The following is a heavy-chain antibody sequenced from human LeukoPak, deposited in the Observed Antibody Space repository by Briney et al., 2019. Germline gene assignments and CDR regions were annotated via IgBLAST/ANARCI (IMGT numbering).Heavy chain of an antibody. Sequence: GGSLRLSCVTSGFPFSNYWMTWVRQAPGKGLQWVANIKQDGSETHYVDSVKGRFTISRDNAKNSLYLQMNSLRAEDAGLYYCARDAHSSSWYQDYWGQATLVTVSS. D-gene: IGHD6-13*01. CDR2: IKQDGSET. CDR1: GFPFSNYW. CDR3: ARDAHSSSWYQDY. J-gene: IGHJ4*02. V-gene: IGHV3-7*01.